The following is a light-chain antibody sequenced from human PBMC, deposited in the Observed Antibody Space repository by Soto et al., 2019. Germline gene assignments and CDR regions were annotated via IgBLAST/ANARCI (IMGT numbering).Light chain of an antibody. Sequence: EIVLTQSPGTLSLSPGERATLSCRASQSVSSSYLAWYQQKPGQAPRLLIYGESSRATGIPDRFSGSGPGTDFTLTISSLEPEDFAVYYCQKYGSSPRTFGQGTKVDIK. CDR2: GES. CDR1: QSVSSSY. V-gene: IGKV3-20*01. J-gene: IGKJ1*01. CDR3: QKYGSSPRT.